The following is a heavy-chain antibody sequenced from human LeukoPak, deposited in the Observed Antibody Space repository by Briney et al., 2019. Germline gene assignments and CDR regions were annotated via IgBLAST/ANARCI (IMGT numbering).Heavy chain of an antibody. CDR2: IYYSGST. V-gene: IGHV4-59*01. Sequence: PSETLSLTCTVSGGSISSYYLSWIRQPPGKGLEWIGYIYYSGSTNYNPSLKSRVTISVDTSKNQFSLKLSSVTAADTPLYYCARGYDILTGYYPLGLGDWGQGTLVTVSS. CDR1: GGSISSYY. D-gene: IGHD3-9*01. J-gene: IGHJ4*02. CDR3: ARGYDILTGYYPLGLGD.